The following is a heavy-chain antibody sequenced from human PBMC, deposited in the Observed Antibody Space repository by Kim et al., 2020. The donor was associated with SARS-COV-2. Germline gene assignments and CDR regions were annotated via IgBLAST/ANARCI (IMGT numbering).Heavy chain of an antibody. V-gene: IGHV4-59*01. Sequence: SETLSLTCTVSGAFIGNDYLTWIRQPPGKGLEWIGYVYSSGTTNYNPALESRVAMSVDRPTNQFFLRLNSVTAADTAVYFCARVEAPALAWGPGILVTVS. J-gene: IGHJ4*02. CDR1: GAFIGNDY. CDR2: VYSSGTT. D-gene: IGHD2-15*01. CDR3: ARVEAPALA.